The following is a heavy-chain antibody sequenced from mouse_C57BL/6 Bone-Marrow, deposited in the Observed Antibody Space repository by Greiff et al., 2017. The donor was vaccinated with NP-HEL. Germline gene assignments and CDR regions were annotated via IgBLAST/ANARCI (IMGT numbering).Heavy chain of an antibody. CDR2: LYPGGGYT. J-gene: IGHJ4*01. V-gene: IGHV1-63*01. Sequence: VQLQESGAELVRPGTSVKMSCKASGYTFPNYWIGWAKQRPGHGLEWIGDLYPGGGYTNYNEKFKGKATLTADKSSSTAYMQFSSLTSEDSAIYYCARYGNYPYYAMDYWGQGTSVTVSS. CDR1: GYTFPNYW. CDR3: ARYGNYPYYAMDY. D-gene: IGHD2-1*01.